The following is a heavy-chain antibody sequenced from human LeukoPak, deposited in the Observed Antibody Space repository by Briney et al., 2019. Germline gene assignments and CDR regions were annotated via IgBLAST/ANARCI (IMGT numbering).Heavy chain of an antibody. CDR1: GYTFTGPY. J-gene: IGHJ4*02. D-gene: IGHD2-8*01. Sequence: ASLKVSCKASGYTFTGPYIHWMRQAPGQGLEWMGWINPNSGGTKCAQRFQGRVTVTRDTSTSTAYLELSGLRADDTAAYYCARVEYCTKGVCINFDLWGQGTLVTVSS. CDR3: ARVEYCTKGVCINFDL. CDR2: INPNSGGT. V-gene: IGHV1-2*02.